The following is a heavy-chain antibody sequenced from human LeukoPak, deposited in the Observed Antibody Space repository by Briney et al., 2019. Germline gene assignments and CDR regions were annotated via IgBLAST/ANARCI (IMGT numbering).Heavy chain of an antibody. CDR2: ISGSGGST. CDR1: GFTFSSSS. J-gene: IGHJ4*02. D-gene: IGHD6-19*01. CDR3: AKGSGWYV. V-gene: IGHV3-23*01. Sequence: GGSLRLSCAASGFTFSSSSMSWVRQAPGKGLEWVSVISGSGGSTDYADSVKGRFTISRDNSKNTLYLQTNSLRAEDTAVYYCAKGSGWYVWGQGTLVTVSS.